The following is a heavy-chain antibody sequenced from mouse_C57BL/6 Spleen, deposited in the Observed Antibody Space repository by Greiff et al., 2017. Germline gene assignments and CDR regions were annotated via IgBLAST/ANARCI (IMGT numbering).Heavy chain of an antibody. Sequence: EVKLVESGGGLVKPGGSLKLSCAASGFTFSDYGMHWVRQAPEKGLEWVAYISSGSSTIYYADTVKGRFTISRDNAKNTLFLQMTNLRSEDPAMYYCASQEYYGSGYYAMDYWGQGTSVTVSS. CDR2: ISSGSSTI. CDR3: ASQEYYGSGYYAMDY. J-gene: IGHJ4*01. V-gene: IGHV5-17*01. CDR1: GFTFSDYG. D-gene: IGHD1-1*01.